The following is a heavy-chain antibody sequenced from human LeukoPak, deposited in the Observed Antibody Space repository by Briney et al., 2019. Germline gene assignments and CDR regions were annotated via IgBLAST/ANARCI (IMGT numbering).Heavy chain of an antibody. CDR1: GGSISSYY. Sequence: SETLSLTCTVSGGSISSYYWSWIRQPAGKGLEWIGRIYTSGSTNYNPSLKGRVTISVDTSKNQFSLKLSSVTAADTAVYYCAAGYGRTDFDYWGQGTLVTVSS. CDR2: IYTSGST. J-gene: IGHJ4*02. V-gene: IGHV4-4*07. D-gene: IGHD2-15*01. CDR3: AAGYGRTDFDY.